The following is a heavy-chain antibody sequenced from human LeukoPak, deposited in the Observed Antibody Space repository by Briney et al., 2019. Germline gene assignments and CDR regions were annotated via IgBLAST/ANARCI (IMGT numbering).Heavy chain of an antibody. V-gene: IGHV3-7*03. J-gene: IGHJ1*01. D-gene: IGHD6-13*01. CDR3: ANHYSSSWYGYFQH. CDR2: IKQDGSEK. CDR1: GSTFSSYW. Sequence: GGSLRLSCAASGSTFSSYWMSWVRQAPGKGLEWVANIKQDGSEKYYVDSVKGRFTISRDNAKNSLYLQMNSLRAEDTAVYYCANHYSSSWYGYFQHWGQGTLVTVSS.